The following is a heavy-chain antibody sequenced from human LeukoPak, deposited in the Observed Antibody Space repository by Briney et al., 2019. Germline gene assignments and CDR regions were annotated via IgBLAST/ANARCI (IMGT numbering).Heavy chain of an antibody. J-gene: IGHJ4*02. V-gene: IGHV3-30*18. CDR2: ISYDGSNK. D-gene: IGHD3-10*02. CDR1: GFTFSSYG. Sequence: PGGSLRLSCAASGFTFSSYGMHWVRQAPGKGLEWVAVISYDGSNKYYADSVKGRFTISRDNSKNTLYLQMNSLRAEDTAVYYCAKLGRIPGVRGVIITGRYYFDYWGQGTLVTVSS. CDR3: AKLGRIPGVRGVIITGRYYFDY.